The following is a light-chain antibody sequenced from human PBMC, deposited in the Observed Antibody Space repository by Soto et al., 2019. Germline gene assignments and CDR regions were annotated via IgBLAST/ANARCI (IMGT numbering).Light chain of an antibody. Sequence: DFQLTQSPSSLSASVGDRVTITCRTSESISGYLSWYQQKAGQPPKLLIFAASSLQNGVPSRFSGRGSGTEYTLTISSLQADDFATYYCHQSYISPPAFXQGTKVDIK. CDR2: AAS. V-gene: IGKV1-39*01. CDR1: ESISGY. J-gene: IGKJ1*01. CDR3: HQSYISPPA.